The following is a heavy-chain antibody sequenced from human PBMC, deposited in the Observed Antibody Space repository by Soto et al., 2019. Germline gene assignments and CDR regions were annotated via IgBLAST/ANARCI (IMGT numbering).Heavy chain of an antibody. Sequence: XLSLTSAVSCDSISIGGYSLSLILQPPGKGLEWIGYIYHSGSTYYNPSLKSRVTISVDRSKNQFSLKLSSVTAADTAVYYCARAYHYGSGTLGWFDPWGQGTLVTVSS. CDR2: IYHSGST. CDR3: ARAYHYGSGTLGWFDP. J-gene: IGHJ5*02. D-gene: IGHD3-10*01. CDR1: CDSISIGGYS. V-gene: IGHV4-30-2*01.